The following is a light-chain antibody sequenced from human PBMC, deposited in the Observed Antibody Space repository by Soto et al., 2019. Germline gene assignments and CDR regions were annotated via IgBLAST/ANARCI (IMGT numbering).Light chain of an antibody. CDR2: EVI. J-gene: IGLJ1*01. V-gene: IGLV2-18*02. CDR3: SSYTSSSHYV. CDR1: SSDVGDYEH. Sequence: QSALTQPPSVSGSPGQSVTISCTVTSSDVGDYEHVSWYQQAPGTAPKLIIYEVIKRPSGVPDRFSGSKSGNTASLTISGLQAEDEADYYCSSYTSSSHYVFGTGTKLTVL.